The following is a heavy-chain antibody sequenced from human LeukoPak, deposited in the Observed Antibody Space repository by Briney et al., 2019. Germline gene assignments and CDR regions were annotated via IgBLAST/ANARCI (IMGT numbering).Heavy chain of an antibody. CDR2: IKQDGSER. Sequence: GGSLRLSCAASGFTFSAYWMTWARQAPGKGLEWVANIKQDGSERYYVDSVKGRFTISRDNAKNSLYLQMNSLRTEDTAVYYCARGAPDFWGQGTLVTVSS. J-gene: IGHJ4*02. V-gene: IGHV3-7*01. CDR3: ARGAPDF. CDR1: GFTFSAYW.